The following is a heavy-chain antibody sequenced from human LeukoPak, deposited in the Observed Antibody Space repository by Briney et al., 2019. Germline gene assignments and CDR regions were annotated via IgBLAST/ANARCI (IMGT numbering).Heavy chain of an antibody. CDR2: INHSGST. D-gene: IGHD1-26*01. CDR1: GGSLSSYY. CDR3: ARGKRDAGRYFVLTYYFDS. V-gene: IGHV4-34*01. J-gene: IGHJ4*02. Sequence: SETLSLTCAVYGGSLSSYYWSWIRQPPGKGLEWIGEINHSGSTNYNPSLKSRVTISVDTSKNQFSLNRRSVTAADTAVYSFARGKRDAGRYFVLTYYFDSWGQGTLVTVSS.